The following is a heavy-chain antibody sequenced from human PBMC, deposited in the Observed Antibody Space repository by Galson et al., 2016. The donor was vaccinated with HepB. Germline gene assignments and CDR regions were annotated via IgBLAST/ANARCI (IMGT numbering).Heavy chain of an antibody. CDR1: GYTFTDYY. D-gene: IGHD2-15*01. Sequence: SVKVSCKASGYTFTDYYIHWVRQAPGQGLEWRGWISNIGGTNYPQNFQGGFTMTRDTSISTAYMELSRLRSDDTAVYYCARAGIDGVYCSGRSCSHFDYWGQGTLVSVSS. V-gene: IGHV1-2*02. CDR2: ISNIGGT. CDR3: ARAGIDGVYCSGRSCSHFDY. J-gene: IGHJ4*02.